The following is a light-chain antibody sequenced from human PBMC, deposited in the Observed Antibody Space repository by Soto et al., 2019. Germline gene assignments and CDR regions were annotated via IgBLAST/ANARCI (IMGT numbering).Light chain of an antibody. J-gene: IGKJ1*01. CDR3: QQYGSSSWT. Sequence: EIVMTQSPATLSVSPGDRATLSCSASQTVSSNFLAWYQQKPGQAPRLLIYGASNRATGIPDRFSGSGSGTDFTLTISRLEPEDFAGYYCQQYGSSSWTFGQGTKVDIK. CDR2: GAS. V-gene: IGKV3-20*01. CDR1: QTVSSNF.